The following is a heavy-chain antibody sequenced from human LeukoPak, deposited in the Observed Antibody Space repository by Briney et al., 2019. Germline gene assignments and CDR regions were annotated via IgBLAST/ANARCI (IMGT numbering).Heavy chain of an antibody. V-gene: IGHV3-7*01. CDR1: GFTVSSNY. CDR2: IKQDGSEK. Sequence: GGSLRLSCAASGFTVSSNYMSWVRQAPGKGLEWVANIKQDGSEKYYVDSVKGRFTISRDNAKNSLYLQMNSLRAEDTAVYYCARDDPTLFLSGSPFYWGQGTLVTVSS. D-gene: IGHD3-3*01. J-gene: IGHJ4*02. CDR3: ARDDPTLFLSGSPFY.